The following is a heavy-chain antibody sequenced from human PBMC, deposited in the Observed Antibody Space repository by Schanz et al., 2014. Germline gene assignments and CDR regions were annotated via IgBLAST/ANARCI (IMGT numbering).Heavy chain of an antibody. CDR2: ISGSGDSS. D-gene: IGHD5-12*01. CDR3: ARDGGRDGYNLAFDV. Sequence: EVHLVESGGGLVQPGGSLRLSCAASGLTFSSYAMSWVRQAPGKGLEWVSAISGSGDSSFYAASVKGRFTISRDNSKNTLYLQINSLRAEDTAVYFCARDGGRDGYNLAFDVWGQGTTVTVSS. V-gene: IGHV3-23*04. J-gene: IGHJ6*02. CDR1: GLTFSSYA.